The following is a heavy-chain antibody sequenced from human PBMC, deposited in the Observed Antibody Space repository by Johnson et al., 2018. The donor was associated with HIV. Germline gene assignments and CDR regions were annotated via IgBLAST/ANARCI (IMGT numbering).Heavy chain of an antibody. CDR3: TTSHPWEQGVGGAFDI. D-gene: IGHD1-26*01. CDR1: GFTFSYYA. CDR2: ISYDGSNR. Sequence: QVKLVESGGGVVQPGRSLTLSCAASGFTFSYYAMHWVRQAPGEGLEWVAVISYDGSNRYYAAPVKGRFTISRDDSKNTLYLQMNSLKTEDTAVYYCTTSHPWEQGVGGAFDIWGQGTMVTVSS. V-gene: IGHV3-30*07. J-gene: IGHJ3*02.